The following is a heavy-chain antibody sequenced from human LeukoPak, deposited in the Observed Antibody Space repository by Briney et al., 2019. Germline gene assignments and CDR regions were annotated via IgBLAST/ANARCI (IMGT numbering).Heavy chain of an antibody. V-gene: IGHV4-59*01. Sequence: SETLSLTCTVSGGSISSYYWSWIRQPPGKGLEWIGYIYDSGSTNYNPSLKSRVTISVDTSKNQFSLKLSSVTAADTAVYYCARGPLGYCSGGSCYRRYNWFDPWGQGTLVTVSS. CDR3: ARGPLGYCSGGSCYRRYNWFDP. J-gene: IGHJ5*02. D-gene: IGHD2-15*01. CDR2: IYDSGST. CDR1: GGSISSYY.